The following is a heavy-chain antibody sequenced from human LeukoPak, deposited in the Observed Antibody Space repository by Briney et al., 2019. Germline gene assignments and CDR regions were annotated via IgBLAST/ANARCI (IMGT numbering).Heavy chain of an antibody. CDR3: ATGSGSPIWLFGY. Sequence: GASVKVSCKASGYTFTGYDMHWVRQAPGQGLEWMGWINPNSGGTNYAQKFQGRVTMTRDTSISTAYMELSRLRSDDTAVYYCATGSGSPIWLFGYWGQGTLVTVSS. CDR1: GYTFTGYD. D-gene: IGHD3-10*01. V-gene: IGHV1-2*02. CDR2: INPNSGGT. J-gene: IGHJ4*02.